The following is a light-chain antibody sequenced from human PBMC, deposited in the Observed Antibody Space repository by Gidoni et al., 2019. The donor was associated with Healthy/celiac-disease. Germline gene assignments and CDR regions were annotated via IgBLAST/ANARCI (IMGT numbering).Light chain of an antibody. CDR3: QQYYSIPLT. Sequence: DIVMTQSPDSLTVSLGERATLNCKSSQSVLYSSNNRNYLAWYQQKPGQPPKLLIYWAATRESGVPDRFSGSASGTDFTLTISSLQAEDVAVYYCQQYYSIPLTVGGGTKVEIK. V-gene: IGKV4-1*01. CDR1: QSVLYSSNNRNY. J-gene: IGKJ4*01. CDR2: WAA.